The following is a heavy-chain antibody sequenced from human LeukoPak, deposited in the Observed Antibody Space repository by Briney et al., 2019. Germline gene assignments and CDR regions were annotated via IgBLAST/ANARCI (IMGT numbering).Heavy chain of an antibody. D-gene: IGHD2-15*01. Sequence: GGSLRLSCAASGFTFSSYAMSWVRQAPGKGLEWVSAISGSGGSTYYADCAKGGFTISRDNSTNTLYLQMNSLRAEDTAVYYCAKSKDWILYWDYWGQGTLVTVSS. V-gene: IGHV3-23*01. CDR2: ISGSGGST. CDR3: AKSKDWILYWDY. J-gene: IGHJ4*02. CDR1: GFTFSSYA.